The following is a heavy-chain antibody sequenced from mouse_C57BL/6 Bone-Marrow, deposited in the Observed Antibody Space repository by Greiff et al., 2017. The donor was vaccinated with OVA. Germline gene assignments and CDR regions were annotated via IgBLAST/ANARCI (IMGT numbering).Heavy chain of an antibody. D-gene: IGHD4-1*01. V-gene: IGHV14-4*01. CDR2: IDPENGDT. CDR3: TNWDRTC. J-gene: IGHJ3*01. CDR1: GFNIKDDY. Sequence: VQLKESGAELVRPGASVKLSCTASGFNIKDDYMHWVKQRPEQGLEWIGWIDPENGDTEYASKFQGKATITADTSSNTAYLQLSSLTSEDTAVYYCTNWDRTCWGQGTLVTVSA.